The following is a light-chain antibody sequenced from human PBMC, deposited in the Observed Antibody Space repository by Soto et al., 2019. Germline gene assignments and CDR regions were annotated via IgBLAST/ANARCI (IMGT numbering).Light chain of an antibody. Sequence: QSVLTQPPSASGTPGQRVTISCSGSSSNIGSNTVNWYQQLPGTAPKLLIYTNNQRPSGVPDRFSGSKSGTSATLGITGLQTGHEADYYCGTWDSSLSAYVFGTGTKVTVL. V-gene: IGLV1-44*01. CDR1: SSNIGSNT. CDR3: GTWDSSLSAYV. CDR2: TNN. J-gene: IGLJ1*01.